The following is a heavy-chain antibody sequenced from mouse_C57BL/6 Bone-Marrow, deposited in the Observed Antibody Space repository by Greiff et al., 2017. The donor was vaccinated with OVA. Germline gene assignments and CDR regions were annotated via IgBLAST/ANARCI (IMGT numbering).Heavy chain of an antibody. CDR3: ALITTVVAFDY. CDR1: GYTFTSYT. J-gene: IGHJ2*01. CDR2: INPSSGYT. Sequence: QVQLQQSGAELARPGASVKMSCKASGYTFTSYTMHWVKQRPGQGLAWIGYINPSSGYTKYNQKFKDKATLTADKSSSTAYMQLSSLTSEDSSVYYCALITTVVAFDYWGQGTALTVTA. D-gene: IGHD1-1*01. V-gene: IGHV1-4*01.